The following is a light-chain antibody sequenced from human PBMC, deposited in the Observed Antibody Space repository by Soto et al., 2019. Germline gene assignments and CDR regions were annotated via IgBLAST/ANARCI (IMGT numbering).Light chain of an antibody. J-gene: IGKJ1*01. CDR1: QSISRN. V-gene: IGKV3-15*01. CDR2: GAS. Sequence: EIVMTQSPPTLSVSPGERATLSCRASQSISRNLAWFQQKPGQAPTLLIFGASTRAAGIPARFSGSGSGTEFTLTISGLQSEGYADYFCHQYENWPKTFGQGTKVEV. CDR3: HQYENWPKT.